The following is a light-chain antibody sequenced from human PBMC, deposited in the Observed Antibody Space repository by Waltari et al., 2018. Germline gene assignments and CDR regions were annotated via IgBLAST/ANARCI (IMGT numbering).Light chain of an antibody. V-gene: IGKV3-11*01. Sequence: ETVLTQSPATLSLSPGERATLSCRASQSVSTYLAWYQQKPGQPPRLLIYDASSRATGIPAGFSGSGSGTDFTLTISSLEPEDFAVYYCQQRSDWWTFGQGTKVEIK. CDR3: QQRSDWWT. J-gene: IGKJ1*01. CDR1: QSVSTY. CDR2: DAS.